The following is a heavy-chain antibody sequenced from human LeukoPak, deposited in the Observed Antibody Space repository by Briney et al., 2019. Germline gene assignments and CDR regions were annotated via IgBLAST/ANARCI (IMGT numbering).Heavy chain of an antibody. D-gene: IGHD3-10*01. Sequence: PSETLSLTCAVYGGSFSGYYWSWIRQPPGKGREWIGEINHSGSTNYNPSLKSRVTISVDTSKNQFSLKLSSVTAADTAVYYCARGVIRITMVRGVRSHFDYWGQGTLVTVSS. CDR2: INHSGST. J-gene: IGHJ4*02. V-gene: IGHV4-34*01. CDR3: ARGVIRITMVRGVRSHFDY. CDR1: GGSFSGYY.